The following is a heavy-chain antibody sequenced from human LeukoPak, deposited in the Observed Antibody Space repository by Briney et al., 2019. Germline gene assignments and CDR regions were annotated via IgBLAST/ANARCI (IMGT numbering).Heavy chain of an antibody. CDR3: AKDRYSGYGGDAFDI. D-gene: IGHD5-12*01. Sequence: GRSLRLSCAASKFTFSSYGMHWVRQAPGKGLEWVAVISYDGSNKYYADSVKGRFTISRDNSKNTLYLQMNSLRAEDAAVYYCAKDRYSGYGGDAFDIWGQGTMLTVSS. CDR2: ISYDGSNK. V-gene: IGHV3-30*18. J-gene: IGHJ3*02. CDR1: KFTFSSYG.